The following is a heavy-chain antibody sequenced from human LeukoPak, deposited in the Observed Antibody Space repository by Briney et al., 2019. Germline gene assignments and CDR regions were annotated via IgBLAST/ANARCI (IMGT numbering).Heavy chain of an antibody. V-gene: IGHV1-2*02. Sequence: ASVKVSCKASGYTFTGYYMHWVRQAPGQGLEWMGWINPNSGGTNYAQKFQGGVTMTRDTSISTAHMELSRLRSDDTAVYYCARDLITGTYYYYYYMDVWGKGTTVTVSS. J-gene: IGHJ6*03. CDR1: GYTFTGYY. CDR3: ARDLITGTYYYYYYMDV. CDR2: INPNSGGT. D-gene: IGHD1-20*01.